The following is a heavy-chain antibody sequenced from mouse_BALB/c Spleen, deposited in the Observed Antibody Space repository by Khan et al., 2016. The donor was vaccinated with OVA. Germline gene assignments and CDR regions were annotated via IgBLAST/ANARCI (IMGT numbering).Heavy chain of an antibody. CDR3: AKVYGGDFDY. J-gene: IGHJ2*01. V-gene: IGHV3-2*02. D-gene: IGHD2-10*02. Sequence: EVELVESGPGLVKPSQSLSLTCTVTGYSITSDYAWNWIRQFPGNKLEWMGYISYSGNTKYTPSLKSRISVTRTTSKNQIFLQLNSVTAEDTATDYCAKVYGGDFDYWGQGTTLTVSS. CDR2: ISYSGNT. CDR1: GYSITSDYA.